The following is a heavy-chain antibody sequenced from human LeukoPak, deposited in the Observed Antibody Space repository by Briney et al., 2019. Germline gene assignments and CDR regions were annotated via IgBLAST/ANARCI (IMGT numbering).Heavy chain of an antibody. V-gene: IGHV3-23*01. CDR1: GFTFSSYA. CDR3: AKTLSGYYSSYYYYYGMDV. CDR2: ISGSGGST. D-gene: IGHD3-22*01. J-gene: IGHJ6*02. Sequence: GGSLSLSCAASGFTFSSYAMSWVRQAPGKGPEWVSGISGSGGSTYYADSVKGRFTISRDNSKNTLYLQMNSLRAEDTAVYYCAKTLSGYYSSYYYYYGMDVWGQGTTVTVSS.